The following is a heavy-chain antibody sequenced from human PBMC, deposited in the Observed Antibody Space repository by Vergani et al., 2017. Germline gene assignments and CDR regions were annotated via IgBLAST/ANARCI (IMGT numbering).Heavy chain of an antibody. CDR2: IYPGDSDT. Sequence: EVQLVQSGAEVKKPGESLKISCKGSGYSFTSYWIGWVRQMPGKGLEWMGIIYPGDSDTRYSPSFQGQVTISADKSISTAYLQWSSLKASDTAMYYCARRVTMVRGVISKYDAFDTWGQGTMVTVSS. V-gene: IGHV5-51*01. CDR3: ARRVTMVRGVISKYDAFDT. D-gene: IGHD3-10*01. CDR1: GYSFTSYW. J-gene: IGHJ3*02.